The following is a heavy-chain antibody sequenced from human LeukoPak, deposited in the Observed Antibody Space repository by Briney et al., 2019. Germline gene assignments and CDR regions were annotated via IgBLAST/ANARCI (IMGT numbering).Heavy chain of an antibody. CDR3: AREYYGDYGY. D-gene: IGHD4-17*01. CDR1: GFSFSTYW. V-gene: IGHV3-7*01. CDR2: IKQDGSEK. Sequence: GGSLRLSCAASGFSFSTYWMSWVRQAPGKGLEWVATIKQDGSEKYYVDSVKGRFTISRDNAKNTLYLQMNSLRAEDTAVYYCAREYYGDYGYWGQGTLVTVSS. J-gene: IGHJ4*02.